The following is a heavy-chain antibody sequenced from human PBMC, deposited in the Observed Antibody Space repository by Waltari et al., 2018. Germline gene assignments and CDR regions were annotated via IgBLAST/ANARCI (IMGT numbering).Heavy chain of an antibody. Sequence: EVQLVESGGGLVKPGGSLRLSCAASGFTFSSYSMNWVRQAPGKGLEWVSSISSSSSYIYYADSGKGRFTISRDNSKNTLYLQMNSLRAEDTAMYYCAKGPFGNWNEGVDYWGQGTLVTVSS. D-gene: IGHD1-1*01. CDR1: GFTFSSYS. CDR2: ISSSSSYI. V-gene: IGHV3-21*01. CDR3: AKGPFGNWNEGVDY. J-gene: IGHJ4*02.